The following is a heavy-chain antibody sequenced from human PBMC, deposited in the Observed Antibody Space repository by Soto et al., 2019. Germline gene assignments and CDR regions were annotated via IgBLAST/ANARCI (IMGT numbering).Heavy chain of an antibody. J-gene: IGHJ4*02. V-gene: IGHV3-23*01. D-gene: IGHD4-17*01. CDR1: GFTFSSYA. Sequence: GGSLRLSCAASGFTFSSYAMTWVRQTPGKGLDWVSTISGSGGTTYYADSVKGRFTISRDNSKNTLYLQMNSLRAGDTAVYYCAKTYGDHADYYFDYWGQGTLVTVSS. CDR2: ISGSGGTT. CDR3: AKTYGDHADYYFDY.